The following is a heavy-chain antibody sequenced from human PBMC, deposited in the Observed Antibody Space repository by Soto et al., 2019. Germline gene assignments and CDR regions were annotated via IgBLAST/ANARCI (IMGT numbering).Heavy chain of an antibody. V-gene: IGHV4-30-4*01. CDR2: ISYSGTT. J-gene: IGHJ5*02. Sequence: SETLSLTCTVSGASISSNNNYWSWIRQPPGEGLEWIGFISYSGTTSYSPSLKSRVAISLDTSKNQFSLSLSSVTAADTAVYYCARGRGYSYGLDPWGQGTLVTV. CDR3: ARGRGYSYGLDP. D-gene: IGHD5-18*01. CDR1: GASISSNNNY.